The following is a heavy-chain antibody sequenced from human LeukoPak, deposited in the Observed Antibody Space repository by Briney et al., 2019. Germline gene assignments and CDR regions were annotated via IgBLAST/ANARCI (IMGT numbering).Heavy chain of an antibody. J-gene: IGHJ4*02. D-gene: IGHD3-22*01. V-gene: IGHV4-59*01. CDR1: GGSISGYY. CDR3: ARGYYDSSGYYRGFDY. Sequence: SETLSLTCTVSGGSISGYYCSWIRQPPGKGLEWIGYIYYSGSTNYNPSLKSRVTLSVDTSKNQFSLKLSSVTAADTSVYYCARGYYDSSGYYRGFDYWGQGTLVTVSS. CDR2: IYYSGST.